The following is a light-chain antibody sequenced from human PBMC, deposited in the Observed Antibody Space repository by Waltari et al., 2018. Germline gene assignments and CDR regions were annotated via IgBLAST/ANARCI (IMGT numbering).Light chain of an antibody. Sequence: PGQSITISCTGPSSDVGNYKVVSWYQHHPGKAPKLIIYEDIRRPSGVSDRFSGSKSGNMASLKISGLQAEDEATYYCSSFARTGDIFAGGTKLTVL. CDR3: SSFARTGDI. J-gene: IGLJ2*01. CDR2: EDI. V-gene: IGLV2-23*01. CDR1: SSDVGNYKV.